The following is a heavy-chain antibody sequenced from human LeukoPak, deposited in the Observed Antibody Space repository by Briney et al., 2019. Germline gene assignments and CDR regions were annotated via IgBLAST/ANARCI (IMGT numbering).Heavy chain of an antibody. Sequence: GGSLRLSCAASGFTVSSNYMSWVRQAPGKGLEWVSVIYSGGSTYYADSVKGRFTISRHNSKNTLYLQMNSLRAEDTAVYYCARGPVDSGYEYYFDYWGQGTLVTVSS. J-gene: IGHJ4*02. V-gene: IGHV3-53*04. D-gene: IGHD5-12*01. CDR1: GFTVSSNY. CDR2: IYSGGST. CDR3: ARGPVDSGYEYYFDY.